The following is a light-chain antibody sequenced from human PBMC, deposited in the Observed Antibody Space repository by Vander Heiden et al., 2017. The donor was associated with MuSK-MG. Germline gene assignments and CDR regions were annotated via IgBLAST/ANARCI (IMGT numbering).Light chain of an antibody. CDR3: QQYNRYAPWT. CDR1: QSISSW. Sequence: DIQMTQSPSTLSASVGDRVTITCRASQSISSWLAWYQQKPGKAPKLLIYDASSLESGVPSRFSGSGSGTEFTLTSSSLQPDDFATYYCQQYNRYAPWTFGQGTKVEIK. V-gene: IGKV1-5*01. CDR2: DAS. J-gene: IGKJ1*01.